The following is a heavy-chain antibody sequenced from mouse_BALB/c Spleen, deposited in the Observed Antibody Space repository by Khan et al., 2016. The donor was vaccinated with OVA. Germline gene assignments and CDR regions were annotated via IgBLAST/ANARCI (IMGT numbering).Heavy chain of an antibody. CDR3: ARKGYGYERGDMDY. Sequence: QVRLQQSGAELVRPGVSVKISCKGSGYTFTDYAMYWVKQSHAKSLEWIGVISTYYGDASYNQKFKGKATMTVDNSSSTAYMELARLTSEDSAIYVCARKGYGYERGDMDYWGQGTSVTVSS. J-gene: IGHJ4*01. CDR2: ISTYYGDA. V-gene: IGHV1S137*01. CDR1: GYTFTDYA. D-gene: IGHD1-2*01.